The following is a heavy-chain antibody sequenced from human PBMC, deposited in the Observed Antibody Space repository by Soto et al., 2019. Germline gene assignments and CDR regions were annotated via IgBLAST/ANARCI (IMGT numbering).Heavy chain of an antibody. D-gene: IGHD3-10*01. CDR3: ARSAGLLWFGEYSSHGLDV. Sequence: QVQLFESGGGVVQPGRSLRLSCAASGFAFSNYAFHWVRQAPGRGLEWVAVISHDGSDEFYAGSVKGRFIVSRDNSKSTVSLNMNSLSGEDTGIYFCARSAGLLWFGEYSSHGLDVWGQGTTVAVSS. CDR2: ISHDGSDE. J-gene: IGHJ6*01. V-gene: IGHV3-30-3*01. CDR1: GFAFSNYA.